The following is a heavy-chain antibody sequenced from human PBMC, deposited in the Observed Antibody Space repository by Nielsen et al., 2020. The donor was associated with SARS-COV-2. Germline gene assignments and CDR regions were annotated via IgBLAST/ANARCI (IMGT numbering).Heavy chain of an antibody. J-gene: IGHJ3*01. D-gene: IGHD3-10*01. CDR2: IYFSGST. Sequence: SETLSLTCTVSGGSISSGGYYWSWIRQHPGKGLEWIGYIYFSGSTTYNPSLKSRVTISVDTSKSHFSLKLNSVTAADTADYYCARGKRGVAFDVWGQGSMVTVSS. CDR1: GGSISSGGYY. CDR3: ARGKRGVAFDV. V-gene: IGHV4-61*03.